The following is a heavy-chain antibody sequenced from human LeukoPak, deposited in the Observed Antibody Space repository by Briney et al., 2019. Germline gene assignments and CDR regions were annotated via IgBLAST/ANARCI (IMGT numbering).Heavy chain of an antibody. D-gene: IGHD1/OR15-1a*01. J-gene: IGHJ4*02. CDR1: SGSIRNYH. V-gene: IGHV4-59*08. CDR2: IYYSGNT. CDR3: ARHPLETRNNTTVSRLAFDH. Sequence: PSETLSLTCTASSGSIRNYHWSWIRQPPGKGLEWIGFIYYSGNTKYNPSLMSRVTMSVDTSSNQFSLRLTSVTAADTAVYYCARHPLETRNNTTVSRLAFDHWGQGTQVTVSS.